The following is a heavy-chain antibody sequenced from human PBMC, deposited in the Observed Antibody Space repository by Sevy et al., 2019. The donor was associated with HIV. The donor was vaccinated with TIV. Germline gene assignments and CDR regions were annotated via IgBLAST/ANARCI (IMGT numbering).Heavy chain of an antibody. CDR3: ARNELNYFDY. V-gene: IGHV3-30*04. D-gene: IGHD1-1*01. CDR1: GFTFSIYA. Sequence: GGSLRLSCAASGFTFSIYAMHWVRQAPGKGLEWVALISYDGSDKYYADSVKGRFTISRDNSKNTLYLQMNSLRAEYTAVYYCARNELNYFDYWGQGTLVTVSS. CDR2: ISYDGSDK. J-gene: IGHJ4*02.